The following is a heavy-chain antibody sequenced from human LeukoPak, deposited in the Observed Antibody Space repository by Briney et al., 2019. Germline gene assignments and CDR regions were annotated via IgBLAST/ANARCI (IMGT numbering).Heavy chain of an antibody. CDR1: GGSISSYY. CDR3: ARGGTTVTPGLLWFDP. CDR2: IYKSGST. D-gene: IGHD4-17*01. J-gene: IGHJ5*02. V-gene: IGHV4-4*08. Sequence: SETLSLTCTVSGGSISSYYWTWIRQPPRKGLEWIGYIYKSGSTNYNPSLKSRVTISLDTSKNQISLKLSSVTAADTAVYYCARGGTTVTPGLLWFDPWGQGTLVTVSS.